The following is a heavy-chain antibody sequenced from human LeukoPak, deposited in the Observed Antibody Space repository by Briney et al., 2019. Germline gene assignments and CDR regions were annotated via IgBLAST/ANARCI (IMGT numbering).Heavy chain of an antibody. Sequence: ASVKVSCKASGYTFTSYGISWVRQAPGQGLEWMGWINPNSGGTNYAQKLQGRVTMTTDTSTSTAYMELRSLRSDDTAVYYCVRDEDYGIYVNFDFWGQGALVTVSS. J-gene: IGHJ4*02. CDR3: VRDEDYGIYVNFDF. CDR1: GYTFTSYG. V-gene: IGHV1-18*01. CDR2: INPNSGGT. D-gene: IGHD4-17*01.